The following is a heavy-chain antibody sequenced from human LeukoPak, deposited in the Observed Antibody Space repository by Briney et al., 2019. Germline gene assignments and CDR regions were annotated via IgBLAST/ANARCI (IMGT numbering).Heavy chain of an antibody. CDR3: ARVGYGSGWELDS. D-gene: IGHD6-19*01. Sequence: GGSLRLSCAASGFTFRSYAMNWVRQAPGKGLEWVSAISGSGSATYYADSMKGHFTISRDNSKNTLYLQVNSLRVEDTAVYYCARVGYGSGWELDSWGQGTLVAVSS. CDR1: GFTFRSYA. V-gene: IGHV3-23*01. J-gene: IGHJ4*02. CDR2: ISGSGSAT.